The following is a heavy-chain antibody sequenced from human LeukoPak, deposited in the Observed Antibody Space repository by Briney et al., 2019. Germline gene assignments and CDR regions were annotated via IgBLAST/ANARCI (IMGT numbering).Heavy chain of an antibody. V-gene: IGHV1-8*01. CDR3: ARGGGTQLWYDYYMDV. Sequence: ASVKVPCKASGYTFTSYDINWVRQATGQGLEWMGWMNPNSGNTGYAQKFQGRVTMTRNTSISTAYMELSSLRSEDTAVYYCARGGGTQLWYDYYMDVWGKGTTVTISS. D-gene: IGHD5-18*01. J-gene: IGHJ6*03. CDR1: GYTFTSYD. CDR2: MNPNSGNT.